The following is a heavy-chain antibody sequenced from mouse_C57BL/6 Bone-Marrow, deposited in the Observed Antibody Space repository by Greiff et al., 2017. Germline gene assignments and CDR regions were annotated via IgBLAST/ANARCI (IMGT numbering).Heavy chain of an antibody. Sequence: QVHVKQPGAELVRPGTSVKLSCKASGYTFTSYWMQWVKQRPGQGLEWIGEIDPSDSYTNYNQKFKGKATLTVDTSSSTAYMQLSSLTSEDSAVYYCARDGYGWFAYWGQGTLVTVSA. V-gene: IGHV1-50*01. D-gene: IGHD2-2*01. CDR2: IDPSDSYT. CDR1: GYTFTSYW. J-gene: IGHJ3*01. CDR3: ARDGYGWFAY.